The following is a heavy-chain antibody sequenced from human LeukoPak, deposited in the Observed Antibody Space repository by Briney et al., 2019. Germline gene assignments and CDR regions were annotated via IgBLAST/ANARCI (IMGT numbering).Heavy chain of an antibody. CDR2: ISWNSGSI. CDR1: GFTFDDYA. Sequence: GGSLRLSCAASGFTFDDYAMHWVRQAPGKGLEWVSGISWNSGSIGYADSVKGRFTISRDNAKNSLYLQMNSLRAEDTALYYCAKGNVSGWYHFDYWGQGTLVTVSS. J-gene: IGHJ4*02. CDR3: AKGNVSGWYHFDY. D-gene: IGHD6-19*01. V-gene: IGHV3-9*01.